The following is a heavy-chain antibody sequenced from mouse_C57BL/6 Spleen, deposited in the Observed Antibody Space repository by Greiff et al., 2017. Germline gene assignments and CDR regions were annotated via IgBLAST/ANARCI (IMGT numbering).Heavy chain of an antibody. D-gene: IGHD2-1*01. Sequence: EVQLVESGGDLVKPGGSLKLSCAASGFTFSSYGMSWVRQTPDKRLEWVATISSGGSYTYYPDSVKGRFTISRDNAKNTLYLQMSSLKSEDTAMYYCASHYGNYDYVDYWGQGTTLTVSS. J-gene: IGHJ2*01. CDR3: ASHYGNYDYVDY. V-gene: IGHV5-6*01. CDR2: ISSGGSYT. CDR1: GFTFSSYG.